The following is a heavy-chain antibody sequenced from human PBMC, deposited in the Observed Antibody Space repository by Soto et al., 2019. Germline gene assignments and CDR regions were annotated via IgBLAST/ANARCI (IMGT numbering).Heavy chain of an antibody. J-gene: IGHJ4*02. CDR3: AKDYYDSSGYYPPSIFDY. V-gene: IGHV3-23*01. D-gene: IGHD3-22*01. Sequence: PGGSLRLSCAASGFTFSSYAMSWVRQAPGKGLEWVSAISGSGGSTYYADSVKGRSTISRDNSKNTLYLQMNSLRAEDTAVYYCAKDYYDSSGYYPPSIFDYWGQGTLVTVSS. CDR2: ISGSGGST. CDR1: GFTFSSYA.